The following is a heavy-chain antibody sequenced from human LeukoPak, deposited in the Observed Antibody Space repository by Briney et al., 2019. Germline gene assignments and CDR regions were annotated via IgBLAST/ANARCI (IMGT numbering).Heavy chain of an antibody. Sequence: PGGSLRLSCAASGFSVSSTYMTWVRQAPGKGLEWVSYISSSGSTIYYADSVKGRFTISRDNAKNSLYLQMNSLRAEDTAVYYCARSVVAATETFDYWGQGTLVTVSS. CDR3: ARSVVAATETFDY. CDR1: GFSVSSTY. J-gene: IGHJ4*02. V-gene: IGHV3-11*04. D-gene: IGHD2-15*01. CDR2: ISSSGSTI.